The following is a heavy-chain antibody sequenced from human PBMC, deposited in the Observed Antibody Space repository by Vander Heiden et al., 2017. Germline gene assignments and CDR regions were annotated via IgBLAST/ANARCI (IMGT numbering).Heavy chain of an antibody. D-gene: IGHD2-21*02. J-gene: IGHJ3*01. CDR2: IWSDGNKK. Sequence: QLQLAESGGGVVQPGRSLRLSCAASGFTFSYYAIHWVRQAPGKGLEWLAVIWSDGNKKYDADSVKGRFTISRDNSKNTVFLQMNSLRAEDTAVFFCTRSYCGSDCYSNGFDVWGHGTTVTVSS. CDR1: GFTFSYYA. CDR3: TRSYCGSDCYSNGFDV. V-gene: IGHV3-33*01.